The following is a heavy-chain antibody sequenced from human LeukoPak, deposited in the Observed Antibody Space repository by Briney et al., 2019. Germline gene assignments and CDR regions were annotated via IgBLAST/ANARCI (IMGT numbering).Heavy chain of an antibody. V-gene: IGHV3-15*01. J-gene: IGHJ4*02. D-gene: IGHD2-15*01. CDR3: TTCTGGSCYSDY. CDR2: IKSKTTGGTT. Sequence: GGSLRLSCEASGFTFGSSPMSWVRQAPGKGLEWVGRIKSKTTGGTTDFAAPVKGRFTISRDDSKNTLYLQMNSLKIEDTAVYYCTTCTGGSCYSDYWGQGTLVTVSS. CDR1: GFTFGSSP.